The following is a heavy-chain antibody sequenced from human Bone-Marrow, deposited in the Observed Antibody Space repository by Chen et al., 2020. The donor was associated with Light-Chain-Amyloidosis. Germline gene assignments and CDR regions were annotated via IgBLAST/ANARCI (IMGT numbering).Heavy chain of an antibody. V-gene: IGHV1-2*02. CDR1: GYTFTGYY. D-gene: IGHD2-21*01. CDR3: ALLWALDY. CDR2: INPNSGGT. J-gene: IGHJ4*02. Sequence: QVQLVQSGAEVKKPGASVKVSCKASGYTFTGYYMHWVRQAPGQGLEWMGWINPNSGGTNYAQTFPGSVTMTSDTSISTAYMEVSRLRSDDAAVYYCALLWALDYWGQGTLVTVSS.